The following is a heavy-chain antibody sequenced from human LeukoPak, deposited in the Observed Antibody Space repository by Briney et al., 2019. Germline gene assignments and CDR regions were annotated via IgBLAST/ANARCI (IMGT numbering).Heavy chain of an antibody. CDR2: ISGSGGST. CDR3: ARKAGYYYGSGDY. V-gene: IGHV3-23*01. J-gene: IGHJ4*02. Sequence: GGSLRLSCAASGFTFSSYAMSWVRQAPRKGLEWVSAISGSGGSTYYADSVKGRVTISRDNSKNTLYLQMNSLRAEDTAVYYCARKAGYYYGSGDYWGQGTLVTVSS. CDR1: GFTFSSYA. D-gene: IGHD3-10*01.